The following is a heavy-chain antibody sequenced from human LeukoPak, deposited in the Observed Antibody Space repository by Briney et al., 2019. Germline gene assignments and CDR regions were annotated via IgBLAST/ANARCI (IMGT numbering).Heavy chain of an antibody. CDR2: LYSGGTT. Sequence: GGSLRLSCAASGFTVSDNYMSWVRQAPGKRLEWVSVLYSGGTTYYADPVKGRFTISRDNSKNTLYLQMSSLRAEDTAVYYCVRDRWPGLGDFWGQGTTVTVSS. CDR1: GFTVSDNY. D-gene: IGHD6-19*01. CDR3: VRDRWPGLGDF. V-gene: IGHV3-66*01. J-gene: IGHJ6*02.